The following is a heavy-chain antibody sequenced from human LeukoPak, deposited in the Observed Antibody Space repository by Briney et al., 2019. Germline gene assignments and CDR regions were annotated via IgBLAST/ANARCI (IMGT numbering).Heavy chain of an antibody. CDR3: ARGPSGWEAATLYYFDY. J-gene: IGHJ4*02. CDR1: GFTFSSYS. CDR2: ISSSSSYI. Sequence: GGSLRPSCAASGFTFSSYSMNWVRQAPGKGLEWVSSISSSSSYIYYADSVKGRFTISRDNAKNSLYLQMNSLRAEDTAVYYCARGPSGWEAATLYYFDYWGQGTLVTVSS. D-gene: IGHD2-15*01. V-gene: IGHV3-21*01.